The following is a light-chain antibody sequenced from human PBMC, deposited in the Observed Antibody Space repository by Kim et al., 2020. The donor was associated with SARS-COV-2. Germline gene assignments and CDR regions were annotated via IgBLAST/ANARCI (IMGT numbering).Light chain of an antibody. CDR1: RSNSGSNV. Sequence: GQRVNISCSGRRSNSGSNVVNWYQQLPGTAPKLLIYSNDYRPSGVPDRFSGSKSGTSASLAISGLQSEDEADYYCVAWDDSLNGSVFGGGTQLTVL. CDR2: SND. V-gene: IGLV1-44*01. CDR3: VAWDDSLNGSV. J-gene: IGLJ3*02.